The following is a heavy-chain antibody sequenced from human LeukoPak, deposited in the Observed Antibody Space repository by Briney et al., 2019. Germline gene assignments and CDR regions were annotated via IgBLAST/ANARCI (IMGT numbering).Heavy chain of an antibody. CDR2: IRSKANSYAT. J-gene: IGHJ4*02. Sequence: PGRSLKLSCAASGFTFSGSAMHWVRQAPGKGPEWVGRIRSKANSYATANAASVTGRFTISRDDSKNTAYLQMNSLKTEDTAVYYCTRSTDYSGSYYGHDYWGQGTLVTVSP. CDR3: TRSTDYSGSYYGHDY. V-gene: IGHV3-73*01. D-gene: IGHD1-26*01. CDR1: GFTFSGSA.